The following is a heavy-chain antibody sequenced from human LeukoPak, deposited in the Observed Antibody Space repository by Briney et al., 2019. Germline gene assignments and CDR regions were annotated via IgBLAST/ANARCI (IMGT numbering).Heavy chain of an antibody. CDR1: GYTFTSYG. CDR3: ARDDCTSASCYLAY. CDR2: ISTYNGNT. D-gene: IGHD2-2*01. J-gene: IGHJ4*02. Sequence: ASLKLSCKASGYTFTSYGSSWVRQPPGQGLEWMGWISTYNGNTNYAREFQGRVTMTTDTSTSTAYMELRSLRSDDTAVYYCARDDCTSASCYLAYWGQGTLVTVSS. V-gene: IGHV1-18*01.